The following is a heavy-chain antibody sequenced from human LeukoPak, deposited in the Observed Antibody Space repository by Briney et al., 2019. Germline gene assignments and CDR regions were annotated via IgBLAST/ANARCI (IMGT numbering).Heavy chain of an antibody. CDR1: GFTFSTYS. CDR3: AKGQYCSSTSCYDPPFDY. Sequence: GGSLRLSCAASGFTFSTYSMNWVRQAPGKGLEWVSYISGSSRTMYYADSVKGRFTISRDNSKNTLYLQMNSLRAEDTAVYYCAKGQYCSSTSCYDPPFDYWGQGTLVTVSS. V-gene: IGHV3-48*01. D-gene: IGHD2-2*01. CDR2: ISGSSRTM. J-gene: IGHJ4*02.